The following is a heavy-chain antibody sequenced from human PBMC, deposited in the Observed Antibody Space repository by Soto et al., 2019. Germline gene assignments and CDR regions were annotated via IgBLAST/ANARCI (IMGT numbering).Heavy chain of an antibody. J-gene: IGHJ4*02. CDR3: ARQKTKTGSSFIDY. CDR2: IKQDGNEK. V-gene: IGHV3-7*03. Sequence: GGSLRLSCEASGFSFSYFWMTWVRQAPGKGLEWVANIKQDGNEKYYVDSVKGRFTISRDNARNSLYLQMNRLRAEDTAVYYCARQKTKTGSSFIDYWGQGTLVTVSS. CDR1: GFSFSYFW. D-gene: IGHD1-1*01.